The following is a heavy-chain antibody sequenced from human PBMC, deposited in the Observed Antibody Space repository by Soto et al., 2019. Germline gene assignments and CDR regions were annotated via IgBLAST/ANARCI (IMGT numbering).Heavy chain of an antibody. V-gene: IGHV3-33*01. Sequence: GGSLRLSCAASGFTFSSYGMHWVRQAPGKGLEWVAVIWYDGSNKYYADSVKGRFTISRDNSKNTLYLQMNSLRAEDTAVYYCARDRRRWLQRDAFDIWGQGTMVTVSS. J-gene: IGHJ3*02. CDR2: IWYDGSNK. CDR1: GFTFSSYG. D-gene: IGHD5-12*01. CDR3: ARDRRRWLQRDAFDI.